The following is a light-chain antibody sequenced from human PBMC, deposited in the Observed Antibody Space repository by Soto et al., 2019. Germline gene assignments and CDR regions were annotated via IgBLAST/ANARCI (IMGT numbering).Light chain of an antibody. CDR1: SSDIGTFSS. CDR2: GVS. V-gene: IGLV2-8*01. CDR3: SSQAGSDSLMV. J-gene: IGLJ2*01. Sequence: QSALTQPPSASGSPGQSVTISCTGTSSDIGTFSSISWYQQYPGKAPKLMIFGVSQRPSGVPDRFSGSKSANTAPLTVSGLQDEDEAEYYCSSQAGSDSLMVFGGGTKLTVL.